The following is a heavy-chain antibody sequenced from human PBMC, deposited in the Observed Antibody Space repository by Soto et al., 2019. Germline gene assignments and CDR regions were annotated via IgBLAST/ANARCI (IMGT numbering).Heavy chain of an antibody. D-gene: IGHD2-15*01. CDR2: IYYSGST. Sequence: PSETLSLTCTVSGGSISSGGYYWSWIRQHPGKGLEWIGYIYYSGSTYYNPSLKSRVTISVDTSKNQFSLKLSSVTAADTAVYYCARVCVMPDIVSYGMDVWGQGTTVTVAS. CDR1: GGSISSGGYY. J-gene: IGHJ6*02. CDR3: ARVCVMPDIVSYGMDV. V-gene: IGHV4-31*03.